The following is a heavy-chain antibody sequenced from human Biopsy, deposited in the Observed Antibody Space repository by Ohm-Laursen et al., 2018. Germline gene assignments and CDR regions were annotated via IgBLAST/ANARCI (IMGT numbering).Heavy chain of an antibody. CDR3: ARLNRGTYDASEL. CDR2: IYGGGSPV. Sequence: SLSLSCSASGFAFNLYEMNWVCQAPGTGMEWISSIYGGGSPVSYADSVKGRFTISRENAQNSLYLHTNSLRAEDTAVYYCARLNRGTYDASELWGQGTMVIVSS. CDR1: GFAFNLYE. J-gene: IGHJ3*01. D-gene: IGHD2/OR15-2a*01. V-gene: IGHV3-48*03.